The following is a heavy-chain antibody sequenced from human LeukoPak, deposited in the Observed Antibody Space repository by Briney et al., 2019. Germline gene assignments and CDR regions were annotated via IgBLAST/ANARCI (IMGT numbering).Heavy chain of an antibody. D-gene: IGHD4-17*01. CDR3: AGESNGDVDY. V-gene: IGHV3-33*01. CDR2: IWYDGSNK. CDR1: GFTFSSYG. Sequence: GGSLRLSCAASGFTFSSYGMHWVRQAPGKGLEWVAVIWYDGSNKYYADSVKGRFTISKDNSKNTLYLQMNSLRAEDTAVYYCAGESNGDVDYWGQGTLVTVSS. J-gene: IGHJ4*02.